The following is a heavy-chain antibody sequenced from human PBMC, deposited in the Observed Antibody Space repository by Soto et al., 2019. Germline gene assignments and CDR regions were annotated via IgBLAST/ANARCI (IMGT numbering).Heavy chain of an antibody. V-gene: IGHV3-23*01. J-gene: IGHJ4*02. CDR3: AKDRDYPRDYFHY. D-gene: IGHD3-10*01. Sequence: LRLSCAASGFTFNNYAMSWVRQAPGKGLEWVSAISANGQGIYYADSVKGRFIISRDNSKNTVFLHMDSLTAEDTAVYYCAKDRDYPRDYFHYWGQGALVTVSS. CDR2: ISANGQGI. CDR1: GFTFNNYA.